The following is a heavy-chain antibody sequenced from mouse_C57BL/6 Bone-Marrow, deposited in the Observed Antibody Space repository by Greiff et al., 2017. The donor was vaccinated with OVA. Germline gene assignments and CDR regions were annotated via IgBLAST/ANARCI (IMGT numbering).Heavy chain of an antibody. D-gene: IGHD1-1*01. CDR1: GYTFTSYW. CDR3: TRGGTTVVAFYYFDY. V-gene: IGHV1-5*01. CDR2: IYPGNSDT. J-gene: IGHJ2*01. Sequence: EVQLQQSGTVLARPGASVKMSCKTSGYTFTSYWMHWVKQRPGQGLEWIGAIYPGNSDTSYNQKFKGKAKLTAVTSASTAYMELSSLTNEDSAVYYCTRGGTTVVAFYYFDYWGQGTTLTVSS.